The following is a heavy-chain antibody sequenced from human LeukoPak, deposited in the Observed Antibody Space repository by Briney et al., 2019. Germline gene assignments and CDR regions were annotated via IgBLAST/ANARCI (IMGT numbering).Heavy chain of an antibody. J-gene: IGHJ4*02. CDR2: IYYSGST. Sequence: SETLSLTCTVSGGSISSYYWSWIRQPPGKGLEWIGYIYYSGSTNYNPSLKSRVTIPVDTSKNQFSLKLSSVTAADTAVYYCARQEEQWLANGYFDHWGQGTLVTVSS. V-gene: IGHV4-59*08. CDR3: ARQEEQWLANGYFDH. D-gene: IGHD6-19*01. CDR1: GGSISSYY.